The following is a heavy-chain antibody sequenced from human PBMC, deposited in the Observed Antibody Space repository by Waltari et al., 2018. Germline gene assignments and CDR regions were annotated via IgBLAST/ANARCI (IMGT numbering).Heavy chain of an antibody. Sequence: QVQLLQSGAEVAEPGASVKVSCLASGYTFTGYYIHWLRQAPGQGLESMGWINPTTGGTNDARKFRGRVTMTRDTSISTVYMELTGLRFDDTAVYYCARQKGYYDNSGYSLDYWGQGMLVTVSS. J-gene: IGHJ4*02. CDR3: ARQKGYYDNSGYSLDY. CDR1: GYTFTGYY. D-gene: IGHD3-22*01. CDR2: INPTTGGT. V-gene: IGHV1-2*02.